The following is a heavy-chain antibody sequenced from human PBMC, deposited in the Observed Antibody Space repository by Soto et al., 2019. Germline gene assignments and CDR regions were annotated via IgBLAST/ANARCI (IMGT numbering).Heavy chain of an antibody. D-gene: IGHD1-26*01. CDR1: GFTFSSYS. CDR3: ARYGFYWGSYTPSWFDP. J-gene: IGHJ5*02. Sequence: GGSLRLSCAASGFTFSSYSMNWVRQAPGKGLEWVSYISSSSSTIYYADSVKGRFTISRDNAKNSLYLQMNSLRDEDTAVYYCARYGFYWGSYTPSWFDPWGQGTLVTVSS. CDR2: ISSSSSTI. V-gene: IGHV3-48*02.